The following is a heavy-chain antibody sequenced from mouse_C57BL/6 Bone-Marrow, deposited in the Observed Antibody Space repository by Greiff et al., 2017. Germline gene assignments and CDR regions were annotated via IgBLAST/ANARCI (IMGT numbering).Heavy chain of an antibody. CDR2: ISSGGSYT. J-gene: IGHJ3*01. Sequence: EVMLVESGGDLVKPGGSLKLSCAASGFTFSSYGMSWVRQTPDKRLEWVATISSGGSYTYYPDSVKGRFTISRDNAKNTLYLQMSSLKSEDTAMYYCARHEDYGPLFAYWGQGTLVTVSA. CDR3: ARHEDYGPLFAY. V-gene: IGHV5-6*02. D-gene: IGHD1-1*01. CDR1: GFTFSSYG.